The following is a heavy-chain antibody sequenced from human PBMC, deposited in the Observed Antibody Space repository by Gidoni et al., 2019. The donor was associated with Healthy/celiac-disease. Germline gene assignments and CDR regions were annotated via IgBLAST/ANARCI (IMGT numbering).Heavy chain of an antibody. J-gene: IGHJ3*02. CDR1: GGSISSSSYY. CDR3: ASLGYCSGGSCYPDAFDI. Sequence: QLQLQESGPGLVKPSETLSLTCTVSGGSISSSSYYWGWIRQPPGKGLEWIGSIYYSGSTYYNPSLKSRVTISVDTSKNQFSLKLSSVTAADTAVYYCASLGYCSGGSCYPDAFDIWGQGTMVTVSS. CDR2: IYYSGST. V-gene: IGHV4-39*01. D-gene: IGHD2-15*01.